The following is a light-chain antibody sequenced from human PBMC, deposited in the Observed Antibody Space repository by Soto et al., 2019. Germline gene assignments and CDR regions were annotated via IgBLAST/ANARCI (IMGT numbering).Light chain of an antibody. CDR3: QQYGSSPPIT. V-gene: IGKV3-20*01. J-gene: IGKJ5*01. CDR1: QSVSSSY. Sequence: EIVLTQSPGTLSLSPGERATLSCRASQSVSSSYLAWYQQKPGQAPRLLIYGASSRATGIPDRFSGSGSGTDFTLTISGLELEDLAVYYCQQYGSSPPITFGQGTRLEIK. CDR2: GAS.